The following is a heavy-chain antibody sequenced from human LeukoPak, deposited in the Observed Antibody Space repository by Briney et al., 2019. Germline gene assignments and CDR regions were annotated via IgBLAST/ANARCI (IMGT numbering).Heavy chain of an antibody. CDR1: GFTLSSYW. J-gene: IGHJ4*02. D-gene: IGHD2-21*02. Sequence: GGSLRLSCAASGFTLSSYWMHWVRQAPGKGLVWVSRINSDGSRTYYADSVKGRFTISRDNAKNTLYLQMNSLRAEDTAVYYCARAVVVTASDYWGQGTLVTVFS. V-gene: IGHV3-74*01. CDR3: ARAVVVTASDY. CDR2: INSDGSRT.